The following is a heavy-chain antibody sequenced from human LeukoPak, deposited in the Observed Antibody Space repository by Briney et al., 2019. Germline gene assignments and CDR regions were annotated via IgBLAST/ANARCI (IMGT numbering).Heavy chain of an antibody. J-gene: IGHJ6*02. Sequence: GGSLRLSCAASGFTFGSCAMSWVRQAPGKGLEWVSGISGSGGSTYYADSVKGRFTISRDNSKNTLYLQMNSLRAEDTAVYYCAKGSSGWYANYYYGMDVWGQGTTVTVSS. V-gene: IGHV3-23*01. CDR3: AKGSSGWYANYYYGMDV. CDR1: GFTFGSCA. D-gene: IGHD6-19*01. CDR2: ISGSGGST.